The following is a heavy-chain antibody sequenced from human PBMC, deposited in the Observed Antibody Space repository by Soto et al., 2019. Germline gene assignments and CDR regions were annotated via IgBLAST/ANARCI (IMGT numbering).Heavy chain of an antibody. Sequence: GPSVKVSCKASGYTFTSYGISWVRQAPGQGLEWMGWISAYNGNTNYAQKLQGRVTMTTDTSTSTAYMELRSLRSDDTAVYYCARDKRIAAAGTHDYWGQGTLATVSS. J-gene: IGHJ4*02. CDR1: GYTFTSYG. D-gene: IGHD6-13*01. CDR2: ISAYNGNT. V-gene: IGHV1-18*01. CDR3: ARDKRIAAAGTHDY.